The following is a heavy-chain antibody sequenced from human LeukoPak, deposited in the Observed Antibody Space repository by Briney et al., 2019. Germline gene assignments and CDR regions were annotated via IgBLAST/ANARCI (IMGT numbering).Heavy chain of an antibody. V-gene: IGHV4-34*01. D-gene: IGHD6-19*01. CDR3: ARGRVSSGWYYYGMDV. CDR2: INHSGST. J-gene: IGHJ6*02. CDR1: GFTFSSYS. Sequence: GSLRLSCAASGFTFSSYSMNWVRQAPGKGLEWIGEINHSGSTNYNPSLKSRVTISVDTSKNQFSLKPSSVTAADTAVYYCARGRVSSGWYYYGMDVWGQGTTVTVSS.